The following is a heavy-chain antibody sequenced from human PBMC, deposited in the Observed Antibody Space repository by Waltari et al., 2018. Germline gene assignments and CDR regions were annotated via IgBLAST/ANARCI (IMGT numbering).Heavy chain of an antibody. Sequence: EVQLVESGGGLVQPGRSLRLSCAASGFTFDDYAMHWVRQAPGKGLEWVSGISWNSGSIGYADSVKCRFTISRDNAKNSLYLQMNSLRAEDTALYYCAKDRDGYTADGYFQHWGQGTLVTVSS. CDR2: ISWNSGSI. J-gene: IGHJ1*01. V-gene: IGHV3-9*01. D-gene: IGHD5-12*01. CDR3: AKDRDGYTADGYFQH. CDR1: GFTFDDYA.